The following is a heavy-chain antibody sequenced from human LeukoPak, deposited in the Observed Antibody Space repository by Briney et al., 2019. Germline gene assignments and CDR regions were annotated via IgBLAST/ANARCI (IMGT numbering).Heavy chain of an antibody. CDR1: GYSISSGYY. CDR3: ARDRGVWYSDL. CDR2: IYHSGST. V-gene: IGHV4-38-2*02. Sequence: TASETLSLTCAVSGYSISSGYYWGWIRQPPGKGLEWIGSIYHSGSTYYNPSLKSRVTISVDTSKNQFSLKLSSETAADTAVYYCARDRGVWYSDLWGRGTLVIVSS. D-gene: IGHD3-10*01. J-gene: IGHJ2*01.